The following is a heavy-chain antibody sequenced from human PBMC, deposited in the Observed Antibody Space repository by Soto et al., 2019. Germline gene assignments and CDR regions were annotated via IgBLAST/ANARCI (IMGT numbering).Heavy chain of an antibody. Sequence: SETLSLTCTVSGGSISSSSYYWGWIRQPPGKGLEWIGSIYYSGSTYYNPSLKSRVTISVDTSKNQFSLKLSSVTAADTAVYYCASVCSSTSCYSERNWFDPWGQGTLVTVSS. V-gene: IGHV4-39*01. CDR2: IYYSGST. J-gene: IGHJ5*02. CDR1: GGSISSSSYY. CDR3: ASVCSSTSCYSERNWFDP. D-gene: IGHD2-2*01.